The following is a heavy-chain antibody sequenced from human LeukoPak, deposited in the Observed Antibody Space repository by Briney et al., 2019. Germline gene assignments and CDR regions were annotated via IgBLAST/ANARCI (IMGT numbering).Heavy chain of an antibody. J-gene: IGHJ4*02. CDR2: IIPIFGTA. Sequence: SVKVSCKASGRTFSSYAISWVRQAPGQGLEWMGRIIPIFGTANYAQKFQGRVTITTDESTSTAYMELSSLRSEDTAVYYCARDGTYGSGSPMWGQGTLVTVSS. V-gene: IGHV1-69*05. CDR3: ARDGTYGSGSPM. D-gene: IGHD3-10*01. CDR1: GRTFSSYA.